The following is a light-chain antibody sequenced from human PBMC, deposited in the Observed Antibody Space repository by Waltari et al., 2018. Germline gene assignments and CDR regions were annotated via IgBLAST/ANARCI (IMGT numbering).Light chain of an antibody. J-gene: IGKJ4*01. CDR1: QDIGKH. V-gene: IGKV1-33*01. Sequence: DIQMTPSPSSLSASVGDGITITCQASQDIGKHLNWYQQKPGEAPKLLIYDTSNLQVGVPSSFSGSGSGTQFTLTINTLQPEDIATFYCQQYHNLPPTFGGGTKVEI. CDR3: QQYHNLPPT. CDR2: DTS.